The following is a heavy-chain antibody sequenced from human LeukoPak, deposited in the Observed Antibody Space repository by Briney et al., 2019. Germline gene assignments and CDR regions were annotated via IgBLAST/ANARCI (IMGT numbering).Heavy chain of an antibody. CDR2: IRDSGSST. V-gene: IGHV3-23*01. J-gene: IGHJ4*02. CDR1: GFTFSSYA. CDR3: VSFYETY. D-gene: IGHD2/OR15-2a*01. Sequence: SGGALRLSCAASGFTFSSYAMSWVRQAPGKGLEWVSAIRDSGSSTHYADSVKGRFTTSRDNSKNTVYLQMNSLRAEDTAVYYCVSFYETYWGRGTLVTVSS.